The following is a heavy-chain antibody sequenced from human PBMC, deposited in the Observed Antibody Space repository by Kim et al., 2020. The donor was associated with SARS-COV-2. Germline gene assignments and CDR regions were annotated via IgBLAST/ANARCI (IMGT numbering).Heavy chain of an antibody. J-gene: IGHJ4*02. CDR3: AKDAWELLFNYFDY. D-gene: IGHD1-26*01. CDR1: GFTFSSYG. Sequence: GGSLRLSCAASGFTFSSYGMHWVRQAPGKGLEWVAVISYDGSNKYYADSVKGRFTISRDNSKNTLYLQMNSLRAEDTAVYYCAKDAWELLFNYFDYWGQG. V-gene: IGHV3-30*18. CDR2: ISYDGSNK.